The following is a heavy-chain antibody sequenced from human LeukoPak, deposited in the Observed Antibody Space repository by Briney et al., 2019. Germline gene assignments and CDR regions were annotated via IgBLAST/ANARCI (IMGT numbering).Heavy chain of an antibody. Sequence: GGSLRLSCVASGFNFGSYAMNWVRQAPGKGLEWISRITNSGGSIFYADSVKGRFTISRDNSRNMLYLQMNSLRAEDTAVYYCAKEVENRFDIWGQGTIVTVSS. V-gene: IGHV3-23*01. D-gene: IGHD5-24*01. CDR2: ITNSGGSI. J-gene: IGHJ3*02. CDR3: AKEVENRFDI. CDR1: GFNFGSYA.